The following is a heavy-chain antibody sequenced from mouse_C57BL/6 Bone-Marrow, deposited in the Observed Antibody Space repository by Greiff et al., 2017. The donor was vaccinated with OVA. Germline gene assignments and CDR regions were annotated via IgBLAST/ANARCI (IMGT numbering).Heavy chain of an antibody. D-gene: IGHD1-1*02. CDR1: GYTFTSYW. V-gene: IGHV1-64*01. J-gene: IGHJ2*01. Sequence: QVQLMQSGAELVKPGASVKLSCKASGYTFTSYWMHWVKQRPGQGLEWIGMIHPNSGSTNYNEKVKSKATLTVDKSSSTAYMQLSRLTSEDSAVYYCAKDVLWGYFDYWGQGTTLTVSS. CDR3: AKDVLWGYFDY. CDR2: IHPNSGST.